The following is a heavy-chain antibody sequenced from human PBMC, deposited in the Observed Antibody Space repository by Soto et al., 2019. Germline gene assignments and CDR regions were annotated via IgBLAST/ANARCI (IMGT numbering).Heavy chain of an antibody. Sequence: QVQLQESGPGLVRPSGTLSLTCAVSGDSIDGRHWWAWARQPPGKGLDWIGEIYHDGSTNYNPSLNSRVAISIEKSTNQSSLKRSSVTAANTAVYYCASGGGYCVDVWGQGTTVSVPS. V-gene: IGHV4-4*02. CDR3: ASGGGYCVDV. J-gene: IGHJ6*02. CDR2: IYHDGST. CDR1: GDSIDGRHW. D-gene: IGHD3-16*01.